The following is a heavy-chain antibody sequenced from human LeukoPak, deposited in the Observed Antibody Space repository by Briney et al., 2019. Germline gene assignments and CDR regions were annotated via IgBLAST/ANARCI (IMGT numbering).Heavy chain of an antibody. CDR2: INSDGSST. J-gene: IGHJ4*02. D-gene: IGHD3-9*01. CDR3: ARDFWDNYDILTGYDMGY. CDR1: GFTFSSYW. Sequence: GESLRLSCAASGFTFSSYWMHWVRQAPGKGLVWVSRINSDGSSTSYADSVKGRFTISRDNAKNTLYLQMNSQRAEDTAVYYCARDFWDNYDILTGYDMGYWGQGTLVTVSS. V-gene: IGHV3-74*01.